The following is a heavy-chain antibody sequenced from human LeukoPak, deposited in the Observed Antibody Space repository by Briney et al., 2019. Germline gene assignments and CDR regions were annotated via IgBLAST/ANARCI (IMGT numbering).Heavy chain of an antibody. D-gene: IGHD3-10*01. Sequence: GGSLRLSCAASGFTFSSYEMNWVRQAPGKGLEWVSYISSSAFTIYYADSVKGRFTISRDNAKNSLYLQMNSLRVEDSAVYYCARVSTMVRGAYMDVWGKGTTVTISS. CDR2: ISSSAFTI. J-gene: IGHJ6*03. CDR3: ARVSTMVRGAYMDV. V-gene: IGHV3-48*03. CDR1: GFTFSSYE.